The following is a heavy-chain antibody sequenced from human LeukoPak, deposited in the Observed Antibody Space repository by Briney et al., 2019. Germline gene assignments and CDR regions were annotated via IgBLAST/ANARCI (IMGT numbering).Heavy chain of an antibody. CDR1: GFTFSSYW. CDR2: IWYDGSNK. V-gene: IGHV3-33*08. Sequence: GGSLRLSCAASGFTFSSYWMSWVRQAPGKGLEWVAVIWYDGSNKYYADSVKGRFTISRGNSKNTLYLQMNSLRAEDTAVYYCARDAHPYYYDSSGNPDYWGQGTLVTVSS. J-gene: IGHJ4*02. D-gene: IGHD3-22*01. CDR3: ARDAHPYYYDSSGNPDY.